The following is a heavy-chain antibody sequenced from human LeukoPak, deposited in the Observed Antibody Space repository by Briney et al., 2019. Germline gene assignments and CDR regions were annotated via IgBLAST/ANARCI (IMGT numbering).Heavy chain of an antibody. CDR1: GFTFDDCA. CDR2: ISWNSGSI. CDR3: AKDMGYSQDAFDI. D-gene: IGHD6-13*01. V-gene: IGHV3-9*01. Sequence: PGGSLRLSCAASGFTFDDCAMHWVRQAPGKGLEWVSGISWNSGSIGYADSVKGRFTISRDNAKNSLYLQMNSLRAEDTALYYCAKDMGYSQDAFDIWGQGTMVTVSS. J-gene: IGHJ3*02.